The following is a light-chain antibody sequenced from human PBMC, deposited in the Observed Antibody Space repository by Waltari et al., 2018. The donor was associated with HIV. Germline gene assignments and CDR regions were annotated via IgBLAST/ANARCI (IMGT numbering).Light chain of an antibody. CDR2: WAS. CDR3: QQFYGAVYT. CDR1: QSVLYSSNNKDY. V-gene: IGKV4-1*01. J-gene: IGKJ2*01. Sequence: DIVMTQTPDSLAVSLGEGATINCKSSQSVLYSSNNKDYLAWYQQRPGQPPKLLIYWASTRESGVPDRFSGSGSGTDFNLTISSLQAEDVAVYYCQQFYGAVYTFGQGTKLEIK.